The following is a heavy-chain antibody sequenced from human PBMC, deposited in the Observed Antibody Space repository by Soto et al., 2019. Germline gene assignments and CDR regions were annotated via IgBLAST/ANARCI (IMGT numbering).Heavy chain of an antibody. V-gene: IGHV3-30*18. CDR2: ISYDGSNK. J-gene: IGHJ6*02. Sequence: VGSLRLSCAASGFTFSSYGMHWVRQAPGKGLEWVAVISYDGSNKYYADSVKGRFTISRDNSKNTLYLQMNSLRAEDTAVYYCAKDHRLDYYYGMDVWGQGTTVTVSS. CDR1: GFTFSSYG. CDR3: AKDHRLDYYYGMDV. D-gene: IGHD2-21*01.